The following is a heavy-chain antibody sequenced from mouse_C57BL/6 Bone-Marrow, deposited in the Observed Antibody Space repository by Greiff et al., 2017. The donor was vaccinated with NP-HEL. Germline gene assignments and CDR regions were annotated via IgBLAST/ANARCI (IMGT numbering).Heavy chain of an antibody. V-gene: IGHV2-5*01. J-gene: IGHJ4*01. D-gene: IGHD2-5*01. Sequence: QVQLQQSGPGLVQPSQSLSITCTVSGFSLTSYGVHWVRQSPGKGLEWLGVIWRGGSTDYNAAFMSRLSITKDNSKSQVFFKMNSLQADDTAIYYCAKRRSNYSRQYYYAMDYWGQGTSVTVSS. CDR1: GFSLTSYG. CDR3: AKRRSNYSRQYYYAMDY. CDR2: IWRGGST.